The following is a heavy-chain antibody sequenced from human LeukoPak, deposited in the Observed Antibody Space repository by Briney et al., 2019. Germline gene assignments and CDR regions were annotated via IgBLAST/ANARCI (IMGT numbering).Heavy chain of an antibody. D-gene: IGHD2-2*01. J-gene: IGHJ4*02. CDR3: AKDGRSSTPGY. CDR1: GFTFSSYA. CDR2: ISAGGGST. V-gene: IGHV3-23*01. Sequence: GGSLRLSCGASGFTFSSYAMSWVRQAPGKGLEWVSGISAGGGSTYHADSVKGRFTISRDNSKNTLYLQMNSLRAEDTAVYYCAKDGRSSTPGYWGQGTLVTVSS.